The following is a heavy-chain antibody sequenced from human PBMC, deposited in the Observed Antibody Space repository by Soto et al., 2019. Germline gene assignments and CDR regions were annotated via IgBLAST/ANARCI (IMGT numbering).Heavy chain of an antibody. CDR2: INHSGST. J-gene: IGHJ4*02. V-gene: IGHV4-34*01. Sequence: PSETLSLTCAVYGGSFSGYYWSWVRQPPGKGLGWIGEINHSGSTNYNPSLKSRVTISVDTSKNQFSLKLSSVTAADTAVYYCARGYCSSTSCQLPFDYWGQGTLVTVSS. CDR3: ARGYCSSTSCQLPFDY. D-gene: IGHD2-2*01. CDR1: GGSFSGYY.